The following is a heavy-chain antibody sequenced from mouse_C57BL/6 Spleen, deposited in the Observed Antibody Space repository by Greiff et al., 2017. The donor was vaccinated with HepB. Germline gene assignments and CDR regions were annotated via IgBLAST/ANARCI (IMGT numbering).Heavy chain of an antibody. V-gene: IGHV1-81*01. CDR3: ARAGGFITTVVAENYFDY. CDR2: IYPRSGNT. Sequence: QVQLKESGAELARPGASVKLSCKASGYTFTSYGISWVKQRTGQGLEWIGEIYPRSGNTYYNEKFKGKATLTADKSSSTAYMELRSLTSEDSAVYFCARAGGFITTVVAENYFDYWGQGTTLTVSS. J-gene: IGHJ2*01. D-gene: IGHD1-1*01. CDR1: GYTFTSYG.